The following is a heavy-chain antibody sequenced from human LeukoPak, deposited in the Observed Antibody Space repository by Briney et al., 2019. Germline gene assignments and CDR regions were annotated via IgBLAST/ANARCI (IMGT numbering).Heavy chain of an antibody. D-gene: IGHD6-13*01. CDR3: ARDPAIAAAGYGMDV. Sequence: GGSLRLSCAASGFTFTSYWMYWVRQAPGKGLVWVSLINTDGSSTNYADSVKGRFTISRDNAKNTVYLQMNSLRAEDTAVYYCARDPAIAAAGYGMDVWGQGTTVTVSS. CDR2: INTDGSST. J-gene: IGHJ6*02. V-gene: IGHV3-74*01. CDR1: GFTFTSYW.